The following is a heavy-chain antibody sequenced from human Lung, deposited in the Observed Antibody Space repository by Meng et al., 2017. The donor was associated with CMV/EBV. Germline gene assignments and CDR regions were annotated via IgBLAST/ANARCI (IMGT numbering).Heavy chain of an antibody. J-gene: IGHJ4*02. CDR2: IYSSGLT. CDR1: GGSVIGYY. Sequence: QVPRQGSGPGLVKPSETLSLTCSVSGGSVIGYYWNWIRQPAGKGLEWIGRIYSSGLTHYNPSLENRITMSVDTSKNHFSLDLTSVTAADTARYYCVRLAPDVNYFDNWGQGTLVTVSS. D-gene: IGHD2-2*01. CDR3: VRLAPDVNYFDN. V-gene: IGHV4-4*07.